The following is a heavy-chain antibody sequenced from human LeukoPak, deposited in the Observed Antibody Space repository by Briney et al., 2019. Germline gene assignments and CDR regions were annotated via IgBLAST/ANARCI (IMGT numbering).Heavy chain of an antibody. V-gene: IGHV3-21*01. CDR1: GFTFSTYW. CDR2: ISSSSSYI. Sequence: GGSLRLSCAASGFTFSTYWMNWVRQAPGKGLEWVSSISSSSSYIYYADSVKGRFTISRDNSKNTLYLQMNSLRAEDTAVYYCAGDPYDSSGYSGSFDPWGQGTLVTVSS. D-gene: IGHD3-22*01. CDR3: AGDPYDSSGYSGSFDP. J-gene: IGHJ5*02.